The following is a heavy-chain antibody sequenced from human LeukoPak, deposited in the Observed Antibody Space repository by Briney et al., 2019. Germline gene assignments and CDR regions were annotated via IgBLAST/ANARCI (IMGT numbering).Heavy chain of an antibody. Sequence: SETLSLTCAVSGYSLSSDYQWAWIRQPPGKGLEWLGSIHYSGTTHYKASLKSRVTISVDTSQNQFSLKLTSVTAADTAVYYCARKGRSSSFDYWGQGTLITVSS. CDR1: GYSLSSDYQ. V-gene: IGHV4-38-2*01. CDR2: IHYSGTT. D-gene: IGHD6-13*01. J-gene: IGHJ4*02. CDR3: ARKGRSSSFDY.